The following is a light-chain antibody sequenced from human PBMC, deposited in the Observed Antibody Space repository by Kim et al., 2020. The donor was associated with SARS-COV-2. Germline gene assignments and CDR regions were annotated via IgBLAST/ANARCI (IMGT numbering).Light chain of an antibody. Sequence: GSPGQTASITCSGEKLGDKYACWYQQKPGQSPVLVIYQDSKRPSGIPERFSGSNSGNTATLTISGTQAMDEADYYCQAWDSSFVVFGGGTQLTVL. V-gene: IGLV3-1*01. J-gene: IGLJ2*01. CDR1: KLGDKY. CDR3: QAWDSSFVV. CDR2: QDS.